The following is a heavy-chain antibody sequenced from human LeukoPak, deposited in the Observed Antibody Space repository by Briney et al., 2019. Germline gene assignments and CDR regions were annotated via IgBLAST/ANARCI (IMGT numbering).Heavy chain of an antibody. CDR2: ISAYNGNT. V-gene: IGHV1-18*01. CDR1: GYTFTSYG. Sequence: VASVKVSCKASGYTFTSYGISWVRQAPGQGLEWMGWISAYNGNTSYAQKFQGRVTMTRDTSTSTVYMELSSLRSEDTAVYYCARGFPDYYDSSGYYNDYWGQGTLVTVSS. CDR3: ARGFPDYYDSSGYYNDY. J-gene: IGHJ4*02. D-gene: IGHD3-22*01.